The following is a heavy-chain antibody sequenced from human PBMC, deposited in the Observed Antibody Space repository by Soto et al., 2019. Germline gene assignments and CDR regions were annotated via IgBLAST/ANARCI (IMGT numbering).Heavy chain of an antibody. Sequence: GGSLRLSCAASGFTFSSYSMNWVRQAPGKGLEWVSSISSSSYIYYADSVKGRFTISRDNAKNSLYLQMNSLRAEDTAVYYCARDIEGVRSSGWTHEAFDIWGQETMVNVS. CDR2: ISSSSYI. J-gene: IGHJ3*02. CDR1: GFTFSSYS. D-gene: IGHD6-19*01. CDR3: ARDIEGVRSSGWTHEAFDI. V-gene: IGHV3-21*01.